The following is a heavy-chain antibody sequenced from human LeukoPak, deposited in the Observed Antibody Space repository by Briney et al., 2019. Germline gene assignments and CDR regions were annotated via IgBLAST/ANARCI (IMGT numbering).Heavy chain of an antibody. CDR1: GGSISSYY. CDR2: IYTSGST. CDR3: ARVSLDSSSWYDESYYYYYMDV. J-gene: IGHJ6*03. Sequence: SETLSLTCTVSGGSISSYYWSWIRQPAGKGLEWIGRIYTSGSTNYNPSLKSRVTMSVDTSKNQFSLKLSSVTAADTAVYYCARVSLDSSSWYDESYYYYYMDVWGKGTTVTVSS. D-gene: IGHD6-13*01. V-gene: IGHV4-4*07.